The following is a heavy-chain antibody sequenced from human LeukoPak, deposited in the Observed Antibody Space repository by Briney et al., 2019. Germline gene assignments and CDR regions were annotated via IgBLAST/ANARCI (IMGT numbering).Heavy chain of an antibody. CDR3: ARGGRYCSGGSCYVDY. J-gene: IGHJ4*02. Sequence: GSLRLSCAASGFTFSSYEMNWVRQAPGKGLEWVSYISSSGSTIYYADSVKGRFTISRDNAMNSLYLQMNSLRAEYTAVYYCARGGRYCSGGSCYVDYWGQGTLVTVSS. V-gene: IGHV3-48*03. CDR1: GFTFSSYE. CDR2: ISSSGSTI. D-gene: IGHD2-15*01.